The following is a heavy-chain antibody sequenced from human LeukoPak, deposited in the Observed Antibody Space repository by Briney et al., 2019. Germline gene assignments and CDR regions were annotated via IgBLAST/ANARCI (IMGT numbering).Heavy chain of an antibody. D-gene: IGHD3-22*01. CDR3: ATPLDYFDMSDSHQGGD. J-gene: IGHJ4*02. CDR1: GFTFSTYW. Sequence: GGSLRLSCAASGFTFSTYWMSWVRQAPGKGLEWVANIKHDGSEKNYVDSVKGRFTISRDNAKNSLYLQMNSLRAEDTAVYYCATPLDYFDMSDSHQGGDWGQGTLVTVSS. CDR2: IKHDGSEK. V-gene: IGHV3-7*03.